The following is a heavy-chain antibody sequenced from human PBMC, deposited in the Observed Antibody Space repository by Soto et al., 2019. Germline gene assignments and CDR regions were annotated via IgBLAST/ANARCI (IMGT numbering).Heavy chain of an antibody. CDR3: AKVGYDFWSRRLDYCYYMDV. D-gene: IGHD3-3*01. CDR1: GFTFSSYA. Sequence: PGRSLRISCAASGFTFSSYAMSWVRQAPGKGLEWVSAISGSGGSTYYADSVKGRFTISRDNSKNTLYLQMNRLRAEDTAVYYCAKVGYDFWSRRLDYCYYMDVGGKGSRVTV. V-gene: IGHV3-23*01. J-gene: IGHJ6*03. CDR2: ISGSGGST.